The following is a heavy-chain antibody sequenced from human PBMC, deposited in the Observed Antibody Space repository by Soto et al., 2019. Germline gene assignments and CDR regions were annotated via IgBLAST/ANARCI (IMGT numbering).Heavy chain of an antibody. CDR2: IWYDGSNK. J-gene: IGHJ3*02. V-gene: IGHV3-33*01. CDR1: GFSLSSYG. CDR3: ARDWGYGDRYAFDI. D-gene: IGHD4-17*01. Sequence: GVTLRLSCAVSGFSLSSYGSHWGRQAPGKGLEWVAVIWYDGSNKYYADSVKGRFTISRDNSKDTLYLQMNSLRAEDTAVYYCARDWGYGDRYAFDIWGQGTMVTVSS.